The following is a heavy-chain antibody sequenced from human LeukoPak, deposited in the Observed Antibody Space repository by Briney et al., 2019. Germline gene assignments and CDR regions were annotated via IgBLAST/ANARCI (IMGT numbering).Heavy chain of an antibody. J-gene: IGHJ4*02. D-gene: IGHD6-19*01. V-gene: IGHV4-61*08. CDR2: IYYSGST. CDR3: ARGVARGWSVYYFDY. Sequence: PSQTLSLTCTVSGGSISSGDYYWSWIRQPPGKGLEWIGYIYYSGSTNYNPSLKSRVTISVDTSKNQFSLKLSSVTAADTAVYYCARGVARGWSVYYFDYWGQGTLVTVSS. CDR1: GGSISSGDYY.